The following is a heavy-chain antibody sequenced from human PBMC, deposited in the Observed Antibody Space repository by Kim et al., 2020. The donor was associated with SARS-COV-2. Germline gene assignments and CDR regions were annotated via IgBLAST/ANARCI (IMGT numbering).Heavy chain of an antibody. V-gene: IGHV3-30*07. CDR3: ARGGLDDSSGYYSDAFDI. J-gene: IGHJ3*02. D-gene: IGHD3-22*01. Sequence: VKGPFTISTENSKNKLYLQMNSLRAGDTAVYYCARGGLDDSSGYYSDAFDIWGQGTMVTVSS.